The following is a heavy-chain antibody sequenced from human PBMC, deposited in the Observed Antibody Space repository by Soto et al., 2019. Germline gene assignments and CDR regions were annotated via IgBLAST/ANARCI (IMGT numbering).Heavy chain of an antibody. J-gene: IGHJ4*02. V-gene: IGHV3-74*01. CDR2: ISSDGITT. Sequence: GGSLRLSCVASGFTFSGYWMHWVRQVPGKGLVWVSRISSDGITTTYADSVKGRFTISRDNAKNTLYLQMNSLRAEDTAMYYCTRVVVGPYGYFDYWGQGALVTVSS. CDR1: GFTFSGYW. CDR3: TRVVVGPYGYFDY. D-gene: IGHD2-15*01.